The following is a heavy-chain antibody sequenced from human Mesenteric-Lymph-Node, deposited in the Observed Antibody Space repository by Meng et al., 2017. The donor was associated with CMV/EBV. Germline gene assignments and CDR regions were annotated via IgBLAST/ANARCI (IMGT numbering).Heavy chain of an antibody. Sequence: GESLKISCVASGFTFSTYGMHWVRQSPGKGPEWVTSIRSDGSTTYYADSVKGRFTISRDNFKNTVYLQMDSLRVEDTALYYCARDRSGLYAFDIWGQGTMVTVSS. D-gene: IGHD3-3*01. CDR1: GFTFSTYG. CDR3: ARDRSGLYAFDI. V-gene: IGHV3-30*02. J-gene: IGHJ3*02. CDR2: IRSDGSTT.